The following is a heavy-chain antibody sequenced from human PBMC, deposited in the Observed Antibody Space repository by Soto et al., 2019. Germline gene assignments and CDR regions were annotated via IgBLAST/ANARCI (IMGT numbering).Heavy chain of an antibody. D-gene: IGHD6-13*01. CDR3: ARVKLAAAGTLDAFDI. J-gene: IGHJ3*02. V-gene: IGHV4-4*02. CDR1: GGSISSSNW. Sequence: PSETLSLTCAVSGGSISSSNWWSWVRQPPGKGLEWIGEIYHSGSTNYNPSLKSRVTISVDKSKNQFSLKLSSVTAADTAVYYCARVKLAAAGTLDAFDIWGQGKMVTFSS. CDR2: IYHSGST.